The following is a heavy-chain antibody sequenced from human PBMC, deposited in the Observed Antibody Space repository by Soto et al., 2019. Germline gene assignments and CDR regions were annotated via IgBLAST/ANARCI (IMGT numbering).Heavy chain of an antibody. CDR2: ITYNGDT. CDR1: GYTFTSYG. V-gene: IGHV1-18*01. CDR3: ARAVITSYGVFDY. Sequence: ASVKVSCKASGYTFTSYGISWVRQAPGQGLEWMGWITYNGDTNYAQKLQGRVTMTTDTSTSTAYMELRSLRSDDTAVYYCARAVITSYGVFDYWGQGTQVTVSS. J-gene: IGHJ4*02. D-gene: IGHD2-21*01.